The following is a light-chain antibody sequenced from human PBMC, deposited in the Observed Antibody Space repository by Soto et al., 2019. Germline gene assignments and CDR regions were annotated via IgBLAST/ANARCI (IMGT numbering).Light chain of an antibody. J-gene: IGKJ1*01. CDR2: GAS. V-gene: IGKV3-15*01. Sequence: EIVMTQSPATLSVSPGGRGTLSCRASQTIGTKLAWYQQKPGQAPRLLIYGASTRATGIPARFTGSGFGTEFTLTISSLQSGDFAVYYCQHHSNWTPTFGQGTKV. CDR1: QTIGTK. CDR3: QHHSNWTPT.